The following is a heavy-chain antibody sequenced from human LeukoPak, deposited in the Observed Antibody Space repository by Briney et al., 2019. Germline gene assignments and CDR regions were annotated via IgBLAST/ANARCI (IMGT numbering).Heavy chain of an antibody. D-gene: IGHD3-10*01. Sequence: GGSLRLSCAASGFTFSSYSMNWVRQAPGKGLEWVSSISSSSSYIYYADSVKGRFTISRDNAKNSLYLRMNSLRAEDTAVYYCARGGGITMVRGVTPRDDYFGYWGQGTLVTVSS. V-gene: IGHV3-21*01. CDR2: ISSSSSYI. J-gene: IGHJ4*02. CDR1: GFTFSSYS. CDR3: ARGGGITMVRGVTPRDDYFGY.